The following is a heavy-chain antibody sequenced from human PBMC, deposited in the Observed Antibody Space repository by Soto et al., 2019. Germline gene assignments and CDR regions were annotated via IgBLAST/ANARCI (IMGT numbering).Heavy chain of an antibody. Sequence: HPGGSLRLSCAASGFTFSSYGMHWVRQAPGKGLEWVAVISYDGSNKYYADSVKGRFTISRDNSKNTLYLQMNSLRAEDTAVYYCAKDPQYYDSSGINLAFDYWGQGTLVTVSS. J-gene: IGHJ4*02. CDR1: GFTFSSYG. CDR3: AKDPQYYDSSGINLAFDY. V-gene: IGHV3-30*18. D-gene: IGHD3-22*01. CDR2: ISYDGSNK.